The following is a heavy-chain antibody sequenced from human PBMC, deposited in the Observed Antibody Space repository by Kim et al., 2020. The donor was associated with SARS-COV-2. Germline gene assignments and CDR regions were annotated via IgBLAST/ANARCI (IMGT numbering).Heavy chain of an antibody. Sequence: YNPSLKSRVTMSVDTSKTQFSLKLSSVTAADTAVYYCARGGYSGYVFDYWGQGTLVTVSS. J-gene: IGHJ4*02. V-gene: IGHV4-59*09. D-gene: IGHD5-12*01. CDR3: ARGGYSGYVFDY.